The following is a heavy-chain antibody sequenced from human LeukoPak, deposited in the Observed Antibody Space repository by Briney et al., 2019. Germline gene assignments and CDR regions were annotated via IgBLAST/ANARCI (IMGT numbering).Heavy chain of an antibody. J-gene: IGHJ4*02. CDR1: GGTFSIYA. V-gene: IGHV1-69*05. D-gene: IGHD5-24*01. CDR2: IIPIFGTA. CDR3: ARDGRWLQSYYFDY. Sequence: SVKVSCKASGGTFSIYAISWVRQAPGQGLEWMGGIIPIFGTANYAQKFQGRVTITTDESTSTAYMELSSLRSEDTAVYYCARDGRWLQSYYFDYWGQGTLVTVSS.